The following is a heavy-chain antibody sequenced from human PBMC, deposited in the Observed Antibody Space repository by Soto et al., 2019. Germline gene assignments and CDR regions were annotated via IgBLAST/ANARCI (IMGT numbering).Heavy chain of an antibody. V-gene: IGHV3-74*01. CDR1: GFTFSSYW. CDR3: ARGKTNVYALDV. Sequence: EVQLVESGGDLVQPGGSLRLSCAASGFTFSSYWMHWVRQAPGKELVWVSRIKGDGSSTNSADSLQGRFTISRDNAKSMLYLQINSLRAEDTAVYYCARGKTNVYALDVWGQGTAVTVSS. CDR2: IKGDGSST. J-gene: IGHJ6*02.